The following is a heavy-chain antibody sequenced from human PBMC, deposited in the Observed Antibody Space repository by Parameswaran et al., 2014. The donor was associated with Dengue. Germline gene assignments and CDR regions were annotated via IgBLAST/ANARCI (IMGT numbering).Heavy chain of an antibody. CDR2: INPSGGST. CDR3: ARVGLGNYYGSGTLNNWFDP. V-gene: IGHV1-46*01. D-gene: IGHD3-10*01. J-gene: IGHJ5*02. Sequence: WVRQAPGQGLEWMGIINPSGGSTSYAQKFLGRVTMTRDTSTSTVYMELSSLRSEDTAVYYCARVGLGNYYGSGTLNNWFDPWGQGTLVTVSS.